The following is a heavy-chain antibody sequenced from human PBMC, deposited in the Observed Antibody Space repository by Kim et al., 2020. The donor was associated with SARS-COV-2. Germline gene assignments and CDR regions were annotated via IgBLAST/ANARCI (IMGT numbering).Heavy chain of an antibody. Sequence: SETLSLTCAVYGAFFSGYYWSWIRQSPGKRLEWIGEIHPSGSTSYNPSLQSRVTISIDTSKSHMSLRLTSVTAADTAVYFCARGQDTAKTGYWGQGTLVT. J-gene: IGHJ4*02. D-gene: IGHD5-18*01. CDR1: GAFFSGYY. CDR2: IHPSGST. V-gene: IGHV4-34*01. CDR3: ARGQDTAKTGY.